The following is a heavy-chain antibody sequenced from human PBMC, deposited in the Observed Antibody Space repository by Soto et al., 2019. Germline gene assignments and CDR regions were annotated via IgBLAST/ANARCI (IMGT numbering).Heavy chain of an antibody. CDR2: SYYRRNT. CDR1: GGSIDSSDFY. J-gene: IGHJ5*02. D-gene: IGHD1-26*01. CDR3: ARNGNGAPFTA. Sequence: QLQESGPGLVKPSETLSLTCSVSGGSIDSSDFYWVWIRQPPGKGLEWIGSSYYRRNTYYNSSPGSRLPLSVDTPNNRSSLRLTSLTAADTAFFYVARNGNGAPFTAWGRETRATASS. V-gene: IGHV4-39*01.